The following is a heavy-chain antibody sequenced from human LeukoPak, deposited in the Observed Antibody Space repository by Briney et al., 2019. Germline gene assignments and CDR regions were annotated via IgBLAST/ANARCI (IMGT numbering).Heavy chain of an antibody. J-gene: IGHJ6*02. CDR2: INPNSGGT. CDR1: GYTFTGYY. V-gene: IGHV1-2*02. CDR3: ARDRVPNSRSYYDYYYYYGMDV. Sequence: ASVKVSCKASGYTFTGYYMHWVRQAPGQGLEWMGWINPNSGGTNYAQKFQGRVTMTRDTSISTAYMELSRLRSDDTAVYYCARDRVPNSRSYYDYYYYYGMDVWGQGTTVTVSS. D-gene: IGHD1-26*01.